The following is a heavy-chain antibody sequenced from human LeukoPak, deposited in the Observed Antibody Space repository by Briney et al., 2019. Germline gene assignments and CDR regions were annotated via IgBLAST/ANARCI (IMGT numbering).Heavy chain of an antibody. Sequence: PAGSLTLSWTTSGFTFGDYAMNWFRQAQGQGLGWVGFIRSKAYGGTIEYAASAQGRFTSSRDNAKETLYLQMNSLRAEDTAVYYCVRDFMYITACTGCWGQGTLVTVSS. D-gene: IGHD5-18*01. CDR2: IRSKAYGGTI. V-gene: IGHV3-49*03. CDR3: VRDFMYITACTGC. CDR1: GFTFGDYA. J-gene: IGHJ4*02.